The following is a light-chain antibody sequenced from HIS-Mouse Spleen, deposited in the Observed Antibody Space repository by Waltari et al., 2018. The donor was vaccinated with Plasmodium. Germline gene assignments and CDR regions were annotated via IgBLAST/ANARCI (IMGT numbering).Light chain of an antibody. CDR2: EDS. V-gene: IGLV3-10*01. CDR3: YSTDSSGNHRV. CDR1: ALPKKY. Sequence: SYELTQPPSVSVSPGQTARITCSGDALPKKYAYWYQQTSGQAPVLVIYEDSKRPSGIPESFSGSSSGTMATLTISGAQVEDEADYYCYSTDSSGNHRVFGGGTKLTVL. J-gene: IGLJ3*02.